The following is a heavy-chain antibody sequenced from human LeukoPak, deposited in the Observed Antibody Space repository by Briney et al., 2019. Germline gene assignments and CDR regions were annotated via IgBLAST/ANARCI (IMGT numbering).Heavy chain of an antibody. V-gene: IGHV1-2*02. CDR2: INPNSGGT. J-gene: IGHJ4*02. CDR3: ARGLAAAGTDPDY. D-gene: IGHD6-13*01. Sequence: SSVNVSLTCSVYTFTCYYFHWMRQPPAQGQEWMGWINPNSGGTNYAKKFQGRVNMTRDMSISTAYMELSKLKSDDTAVYYCARGLAAAGTDPDYWGQGTLVTVSS. CDR1: VYTFTCYY.